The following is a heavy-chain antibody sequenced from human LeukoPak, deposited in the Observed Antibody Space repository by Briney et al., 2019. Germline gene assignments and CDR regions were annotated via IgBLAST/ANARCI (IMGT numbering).Heavy chain of an antibody. D-gene: IGHD2-2*01. CDR3: ARELTPTLGYCSSTSCYVNYYYMDV. Sequence: GASVKVSCKASGYTFTNYGISWVRQALGQRLEWMAWISTYDHDTNYAQKFRGRVTMTTDTSTSTAYMELRSLRSDDTAVYYCARELTPTLGYCSSTSCYVNYYYMDVWGKGTTVTVSS. CDR1: GYTFTNYG. V-gene: IGHV1-18*01. J-gene: IGHJ6*03. CDR2: ISTYDHDT.